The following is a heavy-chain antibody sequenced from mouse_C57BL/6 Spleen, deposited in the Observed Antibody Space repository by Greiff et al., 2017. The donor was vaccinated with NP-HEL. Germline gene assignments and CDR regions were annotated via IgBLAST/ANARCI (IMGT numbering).Heavy chain of an antibody. CDR1: GYTFTSYW. CDR2: IDPSDSET. Sequence: VQLQQPGAELVRPGSSVKLSCKASGYTFTSYWMHWVKQRPIQGLEWIGNIDPSDSETHYNQKFKDKATLTVDESSSTAYMQLSSLTSEDSAVYYCARRGYYAMDYWGQGTSVTVSS. J-gene: IGHJ4*01. CDR3: ARRGYYAMDY. V-gene: IGHV1-52*01.